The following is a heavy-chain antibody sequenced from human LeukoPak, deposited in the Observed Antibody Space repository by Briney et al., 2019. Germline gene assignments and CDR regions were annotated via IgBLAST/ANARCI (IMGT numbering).Heavy chain of an antibody. CDR1: GYSFTSYR. D-gene: IGHD3-22*01. V-gene: IGHV5-51*01. CDR2: IYPGDSDT. CDR3: ARGIYDSSGYSFDY. J-gene: IGHJ4*02. Sequence: GESLKISCKGSGYSFTSYRIGWVRQMPGKSLEWMGVIYPGDSDTRYSPSFQGQVTISADKSISTAYLQWSSLKASDTAMCYCARGIYDSSGYSFDYWGQGTLVTVSS.